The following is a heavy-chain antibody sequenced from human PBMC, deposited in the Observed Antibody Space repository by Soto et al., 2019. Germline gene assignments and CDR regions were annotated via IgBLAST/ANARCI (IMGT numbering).Heavy chain of an antibody. Sequence: GASVKVSCKASGYTFTNYGITWVRQAPGQGLEWMGWVSSYDGNRKYAQNFQGRVTMTTDTSTSTAYMELRSLRPDDTAVYYCAGDPFHYDSSGYYSVYWGQGTLVTVSS. CDR3: AGDPFHYDSSGYYSVY. D-gene: IGHD3-22*01. CDR1: GYTFTNYG. CDR2: VSSYDGNR. V-gene: IGHV1-18*01. J-gene: IGHJ4*02.